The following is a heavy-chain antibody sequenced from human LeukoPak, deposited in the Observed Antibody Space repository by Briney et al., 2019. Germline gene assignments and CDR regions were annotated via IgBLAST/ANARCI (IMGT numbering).Heavy chain of an antibody. D-gene: IGHD3-3*01. CDR3: ARVRFLEWLFSQPYYFDY. V-gene: IGHV3-74*01. CDR1: EFTFNNYW. CDR2: TNSDGSHT. Sequence: PGGSLRLSCAASEFTFNNYWMHWVRQAPGKGLVWVSRTNSDGSHTDYADSVKGRFTISRDNAKNTLYLQMNSLRAEDTAVYYCARVRFLEWLFSQPYYFDYWGQGTLVTVSS. J-gene: IGHJ4*02.